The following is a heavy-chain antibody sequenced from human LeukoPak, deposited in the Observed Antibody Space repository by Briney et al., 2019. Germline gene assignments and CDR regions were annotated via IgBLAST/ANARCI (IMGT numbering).Heavy chain of an antibody. CDR2: IWYDGSKT. D-gene: IGHD6-13*01. Sequence: PGRSLRLSCAAPGFTFSKYGMHWVRQGPGKGLEWVAVIWYDGSKTYYADSVKGRFTISRDNPKNTLYLQMNSLRAEDTAVYYCARDISSTWYGHWGQGTLVTVSS. CDR1: GFTFSKYG. V-gene: IGHV3-33*01. J-gene: IGHJ1*01. CDR3: ARDISSTWYGH.